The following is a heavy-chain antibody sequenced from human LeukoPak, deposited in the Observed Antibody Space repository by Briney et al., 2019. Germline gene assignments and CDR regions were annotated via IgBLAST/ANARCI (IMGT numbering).Heavy chain of an antibody. CDR1: GFTFSSYA. CDR2: ISGSGGST. J-gene: IGHJ4*02. Sequence: GGSLRLSCAASGFTFSSYAMSWVRQAPGKGLEWVSAISGSGGSTYYADSVKGRFTISRDNSKNTLYLQMNSLRAENTAVYYCAISAAVAGTVDYWGQETLVTVSS. V-gene: IGHV3-23*01. D-gene: IGHD6-19*01. CDR3: AISAAVAGTVDY.